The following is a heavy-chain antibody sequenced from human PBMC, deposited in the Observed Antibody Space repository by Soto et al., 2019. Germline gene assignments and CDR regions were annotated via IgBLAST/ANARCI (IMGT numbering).Heavy chain of an antibody. J-gene: IGHJ6*02. CDR1: GFTFSGYD. CDR2: IGTAGDT. V-gene: IGHV3-13*01. Sequence: GGSLRLSCAASGFTFSGYDMHWVRQATGKGLEWVSAIGTAGDTYYPGSVKGRFTISRENAKNSLYLQMNRLRAGDTAVYYCSRVVFNVVAGRPYPIYYYDGMDVWGQGTTVTVSS. D-gene: IGHD6-6*01. CDR3: SRVVFNVVAGRPYPIYYYDGMDV.